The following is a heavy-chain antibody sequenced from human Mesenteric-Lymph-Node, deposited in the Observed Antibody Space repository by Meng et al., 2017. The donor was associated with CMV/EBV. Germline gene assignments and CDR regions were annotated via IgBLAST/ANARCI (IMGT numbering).Heavy chain of an antibody. D-gene: IGHD4-17*01. CDR1: GFTFSSYA. CDR2: ISYDGSNK. V-gene: IGHV3-30*14. CDR3: ARGAGDYYYHAMDV. J-gene: IGHJ6*02. Sequence: GESLKISCAASGFTFSSYAMHWVRQAPGKGLEWVAVISYDGSNKYYADSVKGRFTISRDNSKNTLYPQMNSLRAEDTAVYYCARGAGDYYYHAMDVWGQGTTVTVSS.